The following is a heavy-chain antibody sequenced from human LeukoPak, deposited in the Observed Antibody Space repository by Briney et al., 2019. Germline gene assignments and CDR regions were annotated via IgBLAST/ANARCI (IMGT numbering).Heavy chain of an antibody. J-gene: IGHJ4*02. V-gene: IGHV3-23*01. CDR3: AREGFGNSEGSAFDY. D-gene: IGHD4-23*01. CDR2: ISGGGGST. CDR1: GSAFSSHA. Sequence: QPGGSLRIYSAAPGSAFSSHAMSWVRQAPWKLLEWVSAISGGGGSTYYVDSGKGLFPISRDKSKNTLELQLNSLRAYDTEVDYCAREGFGNSEGSAFDYWGQGTLVTVSS.